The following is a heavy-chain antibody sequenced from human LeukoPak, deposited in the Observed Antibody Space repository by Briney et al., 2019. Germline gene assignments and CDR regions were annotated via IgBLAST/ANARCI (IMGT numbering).Heavy chain of an antibody. CDR3: ARVSSDTAMVTPWFDP. CDR2: ISYDGSNK. D-gene: IGHD5-18*01. V-gene: IGHV3-30-3*01. J-gene: IGHJ5*02. Sequence: PGGSLRLSCAASGFTFSSYAMHWVRQAPGKGLEWVAVISYDGSNKYYADSVKGRFTISRDNSKNTLYLQMNSLRAEDTAVYYCARVSSDTAMVTPWFDPWGQGTLVTVSS. CDR1: GFTFSSYA.